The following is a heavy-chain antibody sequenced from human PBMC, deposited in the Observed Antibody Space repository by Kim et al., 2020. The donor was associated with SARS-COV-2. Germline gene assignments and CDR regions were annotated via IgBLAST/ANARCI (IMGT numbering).Heavy chain of an antibody. CDR3: AKDGSSSLDH. D-gene: IGHD6-13*01. V-gene: IGHV3-43*01. Sequence: YHADAVKGRVTISRDNSKNSHYLQMNSLRSEDSTLYYCAKDGSSSLDHWGQGTLVTVSS. J-gene: IGHJ4*02.